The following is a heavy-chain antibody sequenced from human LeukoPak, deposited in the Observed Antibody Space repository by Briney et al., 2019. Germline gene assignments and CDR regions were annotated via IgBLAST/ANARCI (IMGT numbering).Heavy chain of an antibody. D-gene: IGHD4-17*01. J-gene: IGHJ5*02. CDR3: ARRGSTTQGGNWFDP. V-gene: IGHV5-51*01. CDR2: IYPGDSDV. CDR1: GYSFSNYW. Sequence: GESLKISCKGSGYSFSNYWIGWVRQMPGKGLEWMGIIYPGDSDVRYSPSFQDRVTISADKSISTAYLQWSSLKASDTAMYYCARRGSTTQGGNWFDPWGQGTLVTVSS.